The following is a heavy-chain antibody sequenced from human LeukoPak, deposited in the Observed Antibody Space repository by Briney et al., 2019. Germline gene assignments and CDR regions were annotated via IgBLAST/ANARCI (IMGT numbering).Heavy chain of an antibody. J-gene: IGHJ3*02. V-gene: IGHV4-30-2*01. CDR1: GGSISSGGYY. CDR3: ARELAYCGGDCLNAFDI. CDR2: IYHSGST. D-gene: IGHD2-21*02. Sequence: SETLSLTCTVSGGSISSGGYYWSWIRQPPGKGLEWIGYIYHSGSTYYNPSLKSRVTISVDRSKNQFSLKLSSVTAADTAVYYCARELAYCGGDCLNAFDIWGQGTMVTVSS.